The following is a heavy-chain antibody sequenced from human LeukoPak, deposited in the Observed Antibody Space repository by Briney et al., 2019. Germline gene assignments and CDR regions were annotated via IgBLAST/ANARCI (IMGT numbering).Heavy chain of an antibody. J-gene: IGHJ6*03. CDR2: IRYDGSNK. CDR1: GFTFSSYG. V-gene: IGHV3-30*02. Sequence: GGSLRLSCAASGFTFSSYGMHWVRQAPGKGLEWVAFIRYDGSNKYYADSVKGRFTISRDNSKNTLYMQMNSLRAEGTAVYYCAKASVGATDSYYSYTAVWGERTTVTVS. CDR3: AKASVGATDSYYSYTAV. D-gene: IGHD1-26*01.